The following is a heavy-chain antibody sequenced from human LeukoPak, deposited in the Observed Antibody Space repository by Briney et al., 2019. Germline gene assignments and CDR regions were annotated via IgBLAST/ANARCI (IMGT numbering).Heavy chain of an antibody. CDR1: GFTFSSYW. CDR3: ARDPYCYDSSGYSR. J-gene: IGHJ4*02. Sequence: GGSLRLSCAASGFTFSSYWMSWVRQAPGKGLEWVANIKQDGSEKYYVDSVKGRFTISRDNAKNSLYLQMNSLRAEDTAVYYCARDPYCYDSSGYSRWGQGTLVTVSS. D-gene: IGHD3-22*01. CDR2: IKQDGSEK. V-gene: IGHV3-7*03.